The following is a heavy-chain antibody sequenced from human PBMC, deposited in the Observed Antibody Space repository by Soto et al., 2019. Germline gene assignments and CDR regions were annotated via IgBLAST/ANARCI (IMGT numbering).Heavy chain of an antibody. CDR1: GFTFSSYA. D-gene: IGHD3-10*01. J-gene: IGHJ3*02. Sequence: EVQLLESGGGLVQPGGSLRLSCAASGFTFSSYAMSWVRQAPGKGLEWVSAISGSGGSTYYADSVKGRFTISRDNSKNTLYLQMNSLRADDTAVYYCAKDLYGSGSYYLILDAFDIWGQGTMVTVSS. V-gene: IGHV3-23*01. CDR3: AKDLYGSGSYYLILDAFDI. CDR2: ISGSGGST.